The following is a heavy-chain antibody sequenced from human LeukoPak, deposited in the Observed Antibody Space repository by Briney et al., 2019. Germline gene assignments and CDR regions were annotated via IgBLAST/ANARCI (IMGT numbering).Heavy chain of an antibody. Sequence: PGGSLRLSCAASGFSFSSNSMNWVSQAPGKGMEWVSSMSSSSSYIHYADSVKGRFTISRDNAKNSLYLQMNSLRAEDTAVYYCARGADYRSSTSCYIVYWGQGTLVTVSS. V-gene: IGHV3-21*01. CDR2: MSSSSSYI. CDR1: GFSFSSNS. D-gene: IGHD2-2*02. J-gene: IGHJ1*01. CDR3: ARGADYRSSTSCYIVY.